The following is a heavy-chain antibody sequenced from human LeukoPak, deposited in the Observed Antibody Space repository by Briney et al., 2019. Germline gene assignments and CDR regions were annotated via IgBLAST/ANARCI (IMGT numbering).Heavy chain of an antibody. CDR2: IYHSGST. Sequence: SETLSLTCTVSGGSISSYYWSWIRQPPGKGLEWIGYIYHSGSTYYNPSLKSRVTISVDRSKNQFSLKLSSVTAADTAVYYCARVTQQLDYYFDYWGQGTLVTVSS. CDR3: ARVTQQLDYYFDY. CDR1: GGSISSYY. D-gene: IGHD6-13*01. J-gene: IGHJ4*02. V-gene: IGHV4-59*12.